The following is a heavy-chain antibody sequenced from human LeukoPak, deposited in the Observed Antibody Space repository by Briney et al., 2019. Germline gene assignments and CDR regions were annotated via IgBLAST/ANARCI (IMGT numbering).Heavy chain of an antibody. D-gene: IGHD3-9*01. Sequence: GASVKVSCKASGYTFTGYYMHWVRQAPGQGLEWMGWINPNSGGTNYAQKFQGRVTMTRDTSISTAYMELSRLRSDDTAVYYCARYDILTDPGCDYWGQGTLVTVSS. CDR1: GYTFTGYY. V-gene: IGHV1-2*02. CDR3: ARYDILTDPGCDY. CDR2: INPNSGGT. J-gene: IGHJ4*02.